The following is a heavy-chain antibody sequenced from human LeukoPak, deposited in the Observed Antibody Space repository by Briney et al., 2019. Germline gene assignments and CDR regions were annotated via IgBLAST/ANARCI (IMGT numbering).Heavy chain of an antibody. D-gene: IGHD3-3*01. CDR1: GDSVSSGSHD. Sequence: PSETLSLTCTVSGDSVSSGSHDWSWIRQPPGKGLECIGYISNSGSTNYNPSLKSPVPISVDTSKNQLSLNLNSVTAADTAVYYCARSYYDFWSGSYYYYMDVWGKGTTVTVSS. CDR3: ARSYYDFWSGSYYYYMDV. J-gene: IGHJ6*03. V-gene: IGHV4-61*01. CDR2: ISNSGST.